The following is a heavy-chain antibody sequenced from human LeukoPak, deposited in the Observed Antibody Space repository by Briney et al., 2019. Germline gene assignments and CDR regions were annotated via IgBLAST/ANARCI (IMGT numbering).Heavy chain of an antibody. Sequence: PGGSLRLSCAASGFTFSSYAMHWVRQAPGKGLEYVSAINNNGAGTYYANSVKGRFTISRDNSKNTLYLQMGSLRAEDMAVYYCARVGRVDAFDIWGQGTMVTVSS. J-gene: IGHJ3*02. D-gene: IGHD1-26*01. CDR1: GFTFSSYA. CDR2: INNNGAGT. V-gene: IGHV3-64*01. CDR3: ARVGRVDAFDI.